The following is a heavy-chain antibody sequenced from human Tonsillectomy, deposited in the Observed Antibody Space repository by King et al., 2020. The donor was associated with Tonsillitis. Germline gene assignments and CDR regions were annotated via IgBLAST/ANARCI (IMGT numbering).Heavy chain of an antibody. CDR1: EFTFSNYA. V-gene: IGHV3-30*01. D-gene: IGHD1-26*01. Sequence: VQLVQSGGGVVQPGRSLRLSCVASEFTFSNYAMHRVRQAPGKGLEWVAVISYDGSNNYYADSVKGRFTISRDNSKNTLYLQMNSLRAEDTAVYYCARNQKVGAPWAFDYWGQGTLVTVSS. J-gene: IGHJ4*02. CDR2: ISYDGSNN. CDR3: ARNQKVGAPWAFDY.